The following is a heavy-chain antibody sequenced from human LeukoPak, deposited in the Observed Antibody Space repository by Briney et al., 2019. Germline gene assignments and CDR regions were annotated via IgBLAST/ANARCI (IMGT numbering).Heavy chain of an antibody. CDR3: ARGVGYCSGGSCYYNWFDP. CDR1: GYTFTSYD. D-gene: IGHD2-15*01. J-gene: IGHJ5*02. CDR2: KNPNSGNT. Sequence: ASVKVSCKASGYTFTSYDINWVRQATGQGLEWMGWKNPNSGNTGYAQKFQGRVTMTRNTSIGTAYMELSSLRSEDTAVYYCARGVGYCSGGSCYYNWFDPWGQGTLVTVSS. V-gene: IGHV1-8*01.